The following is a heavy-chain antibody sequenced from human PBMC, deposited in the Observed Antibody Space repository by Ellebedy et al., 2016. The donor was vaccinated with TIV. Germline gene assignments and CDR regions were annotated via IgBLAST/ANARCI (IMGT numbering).Heavy chain of an antibody. CDR2: IYWNDDK. V-gene: IGHV2-5*01. CDR3: AHRGRDFPGAFDI. D-gene: IGHD3-10*01. Sequence: SGPTLVKPTQTLTLTCTLSGFSSGVGVGWIRQPPGKALEWLANIYWNDDKRSSPSLKSRVTITKDTSTNQVVLTMTNMDPVDTGTYYCAHRGRDFPGAFDIWGQGTMVTVSS. J-gene: IGHJ3*02. CDR1: GFSSGVG.